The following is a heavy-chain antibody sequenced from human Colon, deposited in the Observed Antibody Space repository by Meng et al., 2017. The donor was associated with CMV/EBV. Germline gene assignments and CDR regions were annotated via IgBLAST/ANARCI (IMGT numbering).Heavy chain of an antibody. CDR3: ARLNGGNSGDWFDP. J-gene: IGHJ5*02. Sequence: TSGYPFTSYSVSWVRQAPGQGLEWMGWITPYNGNTNYAQNVQGRVTMTTDTSTRTAYMELRNLRSDDTAVYYCARLNGGNSGDWFDPWGQGTLVTISS. D-gene: IGHD4-23*01. CDR1: GYPFTSYS. V-gene: IGHV1-18*01. CDR2: ITPYNGNT.